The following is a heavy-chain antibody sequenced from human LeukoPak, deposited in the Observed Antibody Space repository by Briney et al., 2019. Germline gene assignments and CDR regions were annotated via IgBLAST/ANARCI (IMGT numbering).Heavy chain of an antibody. J-gene: IGHJ4*02. CDR3: ARITIAVVASATPEKDY. Sequence: SETLSLTCTVSGGSISSSSYYWGWIRQPPGTGLEWIGSIYYSGSTYYNPSLKSRVTISVDTSKNQFSLKLSSVTAADTAVYYCARITIAVVASATPEKDYWGQGTLVTVSS. CDR1: GGSISSSSYY. V-gene: IGHV4-39*01. CDR2: IYYSGST. D-gene: IGHD2-15*01.